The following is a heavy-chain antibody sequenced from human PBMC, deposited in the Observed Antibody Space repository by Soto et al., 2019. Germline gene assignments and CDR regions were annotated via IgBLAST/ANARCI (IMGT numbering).Heavy chain of an antibody. D-gene: IGHD3-10*01. J-gene: IGHJ4*02. CDR3: TRDSSYYGAGRGVLDY. V-gene: IGHV3-66*01. Sequence: GGSLRLSCAVSGFSVNDNYLSWVRQAPGKGLEWVSVIYSGGNTDYADSVRGRFTVSRDTSKNTLYLQMNRLRAEDTAVYYCTRDSSYYGAGRGVLDYWGQGTLVT. CDR2: IYSGGNT. CDR1: GFSVNDNY.